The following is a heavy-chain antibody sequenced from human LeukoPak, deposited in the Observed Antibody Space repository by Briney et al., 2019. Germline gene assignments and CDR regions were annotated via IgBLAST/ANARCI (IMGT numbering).Heavy chain of an antibody. J-gene: IGHJ4*02. D-gene: IGHD4-11*01. CDR3: TRDRAYSSFDY. CDR2: INGDGSVN. Sequence: PGGSLRLSCAASGFTLSTSWMTWVRQAPGKGVEGVATINGDGSVNNHVDSVKGRFTISRDNAKKSLYLQMTTLRTEDTAVYYCTRDRAYSSFDYWGQGTLVTVSS. V-gene: IGHV3-7*01. CDR1: GFTLSTSW.